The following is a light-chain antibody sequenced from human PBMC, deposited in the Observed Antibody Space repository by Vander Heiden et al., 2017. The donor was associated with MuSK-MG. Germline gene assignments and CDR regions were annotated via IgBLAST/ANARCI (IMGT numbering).Light chain of an antibody. J-gene: IGLJ3*02. V-gene: IGLV1-44*01. CDR3: AAWDDSLNGPA. Sequence: QSVLTLPPSPSGTPGQRVTISGSGISTNIGSNGVNWYQQLPGTAPKLLIYSHTQRPSGVPDRFSGSKSGTSASLAISGLQSDDEADYYCAAWDDSLNGPAFGGGTKLTVL. CDR1: STNIGSNG. CDR2: SHT.